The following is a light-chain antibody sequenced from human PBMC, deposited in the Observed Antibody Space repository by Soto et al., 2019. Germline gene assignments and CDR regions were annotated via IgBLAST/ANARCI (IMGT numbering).Light chain of an antibody. J-gene: IGLJ1*01. CDR1: SSDVGGYNY. V-gene: IGLV2-14*01. CDR2: DVS. Sequence: QSALTQPASVSGSPGQSITISCTGTSSDVGGYNYVSWYQQHPGKAPKLMVYDVSNRPSGVSNRFSGSKSGNTASLTISGLQAEDEAEYYGSSYTTSSTLFGTGTKLTVL. CDR3: SSYTTSSTL.